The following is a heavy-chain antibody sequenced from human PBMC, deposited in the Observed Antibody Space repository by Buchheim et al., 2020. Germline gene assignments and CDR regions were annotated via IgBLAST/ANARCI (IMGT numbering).Heavy chain of an antibody. D-gene: IGHD6-19*01. CDR1: GFTFSSHG. Sequence: QVQLVESGGGVVQPGRSLRLSCAASGFTFSSHGMHWVRPAPGKGLEWVAVISYDGSNKYYADSVKGRFTISRDNSKNTLYLQMNSLRAEDTAVYYCAKDHWVGYSSGWYGMDVWGQGTT. CDR2: ISYDGSNK. CDR3: AKDHWVGYSSGWYGMDV. J-gene: IGHJ6*02. V-gene: IGHV3-30*18.